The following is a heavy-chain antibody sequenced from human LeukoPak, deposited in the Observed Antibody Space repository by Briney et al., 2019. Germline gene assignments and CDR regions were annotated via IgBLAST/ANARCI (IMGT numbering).Heavy chain of an antibody. J-gene: IGHJ4*02. CDR1: GITFSNYW. CDR2: INSDGSRI. D-gene: IGHD3-22*01. Sequence: GGSLRLSCAASGITFSNYWMHWVRQAPGKGLKWVSRINSDGSRITYADSVKGRFTISRDNAKNTLYLQMNSLRVEDTAVYYCASSPVITRDWGQGTLVTVSS. V-gene: IGHV3-74*01. CDR3: ASSPVITRD.